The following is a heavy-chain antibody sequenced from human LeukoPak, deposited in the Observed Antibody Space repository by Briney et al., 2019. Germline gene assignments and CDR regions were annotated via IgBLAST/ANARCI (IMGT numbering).Heavy chain of an antibody. CDR1: GYTFTGYY. D-gene: IGHD5-18*01. CDR2: INPNSGGT. V-gene: IGHV1-2*02. Sequence: ASVKVSCKASGYTFTGYYMHWVRQAPGQGLEWMGWINPNSGGTNYAQKFQGRVTMTRDTSTSTAYMELRSLRSDDTAVYYCARGRGTAIAIDASDIWGQGTMVTVSS. J-gene: IGHJ3*02. CDR3: ARGRGTAIAIDASDI.